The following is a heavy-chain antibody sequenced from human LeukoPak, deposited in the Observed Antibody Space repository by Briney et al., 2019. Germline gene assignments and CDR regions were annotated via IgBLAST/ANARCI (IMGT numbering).Heavy chain of an antibody. V-gene: IGHV1-2*02. J-gene: IGHJ6*03. CDR3: ARVWGPWDIVVVPADPRYYYMDV. Sequence: ASVKVSCKASGYTFTGYYMHWVRQAPGQGLEWMGWINPNSGGTNYAQKFQGRVTMTRDTSISTAYMELSRLRSDDTAVYYCARVWGPWDIVVVPADPRYYYMDVWGKGTTVTVSS. CDR1: GYTFTGYY. D-gene: IGHD2-2*01. CDR2: INPNSGGT.